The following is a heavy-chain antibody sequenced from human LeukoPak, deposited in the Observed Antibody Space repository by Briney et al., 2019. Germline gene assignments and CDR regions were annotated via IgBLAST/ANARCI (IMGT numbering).Heavy chain of an antibody. J-gene: IGHJ4*02. CDR1: GFTFRHYA. D-gene: IGHD3-10*01. CDR2: MSYEGNIT. V-gene: IGHV3-30*04. CDR3: ARAGGGPYKY. Sequence: GGSLRLSCAASGFTFRHYAMHWVRQAPGEGLEWVAAMSYEGNITYYADSVKGRFIISRDNSRHTLYLQMDSLRPEDTAVYHCARAGGGPYKYWGPGTLVIVSS.